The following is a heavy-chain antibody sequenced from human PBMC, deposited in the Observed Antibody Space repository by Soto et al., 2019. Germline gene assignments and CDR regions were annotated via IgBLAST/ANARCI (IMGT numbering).Heavy chain of an antibody. CDR1: GFTFSSYS. CDR2: ISGTSDYI. V-gene: IGHV3-21*01. D-gene: IGHD2-2*01. CDR3: ARDHRYCSGSRCSHYYYYYGMDV. Sequence: PGGSLRLSCAASGFTFSSYSMNWVRQAPGRGLEWVAAISGTSDYIYYADSVKGRFTISRDNAKTSLYIQMNSLRAEDTAVYYCARDHRYCSGSRCSHYYYYYGMDVWGQGTTVTVSS. J-gene: IGHJ6*02.